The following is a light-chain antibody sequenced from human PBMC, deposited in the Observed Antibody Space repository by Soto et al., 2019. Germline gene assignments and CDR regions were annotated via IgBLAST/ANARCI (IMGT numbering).Light chain of an antibody. CDR3: QQYGTSPPLT. Sequence: EIVLTQSPGILSLSPGDRATISCRTSQSVNSNSFAWYQQKPGQAPRLLLYGASTRAIGIPDRFSGSGSGTDFTLTISRLEPEDFAVYYCQQYGTSPPLTFGGGTEVEIK. CDR1: QSVNSNS. J-gene: IGKJ4*01. CDR2: GAS. V-gene: IGKV3-20*01.